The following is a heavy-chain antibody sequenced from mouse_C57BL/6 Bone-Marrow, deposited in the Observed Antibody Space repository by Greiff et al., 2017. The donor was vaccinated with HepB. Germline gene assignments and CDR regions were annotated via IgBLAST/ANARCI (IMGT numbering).Heavy chain of an antibody. CDR1: GYTFTDYY. D-gene: IGHD1-1*01. Sequence: QVQLQQSGAELVRPGASVKLSCKASGYTFTDYYINWVKQRPGQGLEWIARIYPGSGNTYYNEKFKGKATLTAEKSSSTAYMQLSSLTSEDSAVYFCAREGFYYYGSSCDYWGQGTTLTVSS. V-gene: IGHV1-76*01. J-gene: IGHJ2*01. CDR2: IYPGSGNT. CDR3: AREGFYYYGSSCDY.